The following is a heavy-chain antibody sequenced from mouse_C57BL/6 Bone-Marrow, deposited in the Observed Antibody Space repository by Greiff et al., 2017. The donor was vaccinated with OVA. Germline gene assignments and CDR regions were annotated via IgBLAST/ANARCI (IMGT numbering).Heavy chain of an antibody. V-gene: IGHV1-7*01. D-gene: IGHD1-1*01. CDR2: INPSSGYT. Sequence: QVQLQQSGAELAKPGASVKLSCKASGYTFTSYWMHWVKQRPGQGLEWIGYINPSSGYTKYNQKFKDKATLTADKSSSTAYMQLSSLTYEDSAVYYCARATTVVAPYFDDWGQGTTLTVSS. J-gene: IGHJ2*01. CDR1: GYTFTSYW. CDR3: ARATTVVAPYFDD.